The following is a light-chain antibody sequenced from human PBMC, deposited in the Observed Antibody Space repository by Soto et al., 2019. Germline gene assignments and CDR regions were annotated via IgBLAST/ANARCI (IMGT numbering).Light chain of an antibody. CDR3: QQRDNTGMYT. Sequence: EIVLTQSPATLSLSPGERATLSCRASQTVSRYLAWFQQKPGQAPRLLIYGVSNRATGIPARFIGSGSGTEFTPTISSLEAEDVAVYYCQQRDNTGMYTFGQGTKLEIK. CDR2: GVS. CDR1: QTVSRY. J-gene: IGKJ2*01. V-gene: IGKV3-11*01.